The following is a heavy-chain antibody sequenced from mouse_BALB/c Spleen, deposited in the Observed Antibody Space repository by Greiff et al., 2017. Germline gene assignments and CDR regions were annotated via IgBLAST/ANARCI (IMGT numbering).Heavy chain of an antibody. D-gene: IGHD3-1*01. Sequence: QVQLKESGPGLVAPSQSLSITCTVSGFSLTSYGVHWVRQPPGKGLEWLGVIWAGGSTNYNSALMSRLSISKDNSKSQVFLKMNSLRTDDTAMYYCARARAREAMDYWGQGTSVTVSS. CDR3: ARARAREAMDY. CDR2: IWAGGST. J-gene: IGHJ4*01. V-gene: IGHV2-9*02. CDR1: GFSLTSYG.